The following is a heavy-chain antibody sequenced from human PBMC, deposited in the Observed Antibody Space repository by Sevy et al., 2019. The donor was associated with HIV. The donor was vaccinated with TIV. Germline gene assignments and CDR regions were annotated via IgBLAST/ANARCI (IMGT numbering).Heavy chain of an antibody. V-gene: IGHV3-30*04. CDR3: SRDRRNYAGQYFDY. D-gene: IGHD1-7*01. J-gene: IGHJ4*02. Sequence: GGSLRLSCAASGFTFSGYAMHWVRQAPGKGLEWVGLVSYDGNTKYYADSVKGRFTISRDNAKNSLYLQMNSLRVEDTAVYYCSRDRRNYAGQYFDYWGQGTLVTVSS. CDR2: VSYDGNTK. CDR1: GFTFSGYA.